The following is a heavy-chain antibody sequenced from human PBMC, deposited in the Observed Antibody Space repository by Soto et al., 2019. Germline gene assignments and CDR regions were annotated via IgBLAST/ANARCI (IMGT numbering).Heavy chain of an antibody. J-gene: IGHJ4*02. CDR1: GGSFSGYY. CDR2: INHSGSI. V-gene: IGHV4-34*01. Sequence: TLSLTCAFDGGSFSGYYWSWIRHPPGKGLESIGEINHSGSINYNPSLKGRVTISVDTSKNQFSLKLRSVTAADTAIYYCARGNGMILAVQGDAPDKYYLDFWSQGTLVTVSS. D-gene: IGHD3-22*01. CDR3: ARGNGMILAVQGDAPDKYYLDF.